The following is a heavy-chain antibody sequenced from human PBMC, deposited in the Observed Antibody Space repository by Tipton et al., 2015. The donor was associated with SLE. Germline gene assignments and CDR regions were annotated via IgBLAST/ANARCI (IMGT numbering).Heavy chain of an antibody. CDR1: GGSFSGYY. V-gene: IGHV4-34*01. J-gene: IGHJ6*03. CDR2: INHSGST. CDR3: ARSPGLDRDYYYYYHMDV. D-gene: IGHD3/OR15-3a*01. Sequence: TLSLTCAVYGGSFSGYYWSWIRQPPGKGLEWIGEINHSGSTNYNPSLKSRVTISVDTSKNQFSLKLSPVTAADTAVYYCARSPGLDRDYYYYYHMDVWDKGTTVTVSS.